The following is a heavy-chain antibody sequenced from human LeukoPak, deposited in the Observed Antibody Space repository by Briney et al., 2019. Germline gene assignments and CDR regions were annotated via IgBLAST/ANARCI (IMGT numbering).Heavy chain of an antibody. CDR1: GYTLRSYG. J-gene: IGHJ3*02. V-gene: IGHV1-18*01. D-gene: IGHD6-19*01. Sequence: ASVKVFWKASGYTLRSYGNSWVRQAPGPGAEWMGWISAYNGNTNYAQKVQGRVTMTTDTSTSTAYMELRSLRSDDTALYYCARIGAGMSAARAFDIWGQGTMVTVSS. CDR3: ARIGAGMSAARAFDI. CDR2: ISAYNGNT.